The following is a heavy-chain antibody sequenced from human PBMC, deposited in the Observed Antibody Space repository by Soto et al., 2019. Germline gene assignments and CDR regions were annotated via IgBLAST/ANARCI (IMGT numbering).Heavy chain of an antibody. V-gene: IGHV4-39*01. D-gene: IGHD3-3*01. CDR3: ARQRVTIFGVVIIKDNWFAP. J-gene: IGHJ5*02. CDR1: GGSISSDNAY. CDR2: GSDSGTT. Sequence: SETLSLTCSVSGGSISSDNAYWAWIRQPPGKGLEWIGGGSDSGTTYYNPSLKSRVTISVDTSKKQFSLKLTSVTAADTAVYYCARQRVTIFGVVIIKDNWFAPWGQGTLVTV.